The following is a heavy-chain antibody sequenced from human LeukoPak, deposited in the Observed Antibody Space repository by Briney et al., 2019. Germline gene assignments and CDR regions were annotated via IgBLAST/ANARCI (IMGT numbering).Heavy chain of an antibody. CDR3: ARDLGLGLGY. V-gene: IGHV4-59*01. CDR2: IYYSGST. J-gene: IGHJ4*02. Sequence: PSETLSLTCTVSGGSISSYYWSWIRQPPGKGLEWIGYIYYSGSTNYNPSLKSRVTISVDTSKNQFSLKLSSVTAADTAVYYCARDLGLGLGYWGQGTLVTVSS. CDR1: GGSISSYY. D-gene: IGHD3/OR15-3a*01.